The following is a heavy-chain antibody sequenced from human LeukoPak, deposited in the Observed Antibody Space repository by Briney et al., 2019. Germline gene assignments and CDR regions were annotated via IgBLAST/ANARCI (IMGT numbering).Heavy chain of an antibody. CDR2: FSSGGGS. CDR3: ATSGYYPYYFDY. Sequence: GGSLRLSCAASGFTVSSHYMSWVRQAPGKGLEWVSVFSSGGGSYYADSVKGRFTISRDNSKNALYLQMNNLRAEDTAVYYCATSGYYPYYFDYWGQGTLVTVSS. CDR1: GFTVSSHY. J-gene: IGHJ4*02. V-gene: IGHV3-53*01. D-gene: IGHD3-22*01.